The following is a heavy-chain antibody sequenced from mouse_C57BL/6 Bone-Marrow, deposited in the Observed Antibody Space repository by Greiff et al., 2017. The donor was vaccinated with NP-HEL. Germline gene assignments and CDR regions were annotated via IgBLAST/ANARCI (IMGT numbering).Heavy chain of an antibody. J-gene: IGHJ4*01. Sequence: EVMLVESGGGLVQPGGSLKLSCAASGFTFSDYYMYWVRQTPEKRLEWVAYISNGGGSTYYPDTVKGRFTISRDNAKNTLYPQMSRLKSEDTAMYYCASRGLLRLYAMDYWGQGTSVTVSS. CDR2: ISNGGGST. D-gene: IGHD2-3*01. CDR3: ASRGLLRLYAMDY. V-gene: IGHV5-12*01. CDR1: GFTFSDYY.